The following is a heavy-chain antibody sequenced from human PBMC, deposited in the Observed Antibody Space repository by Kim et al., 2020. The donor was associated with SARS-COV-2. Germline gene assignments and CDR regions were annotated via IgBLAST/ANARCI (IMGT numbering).Heavy chain of an antibody. CDR1: GFTVSSNY. D-gene: IGHD6-19*01. J-gene: IGHJ6*02. CDR2: IYSGGST. CDR3: ARGAAAGNPAVAGKDYYYGMDV. Sequence: GGSLRLSCAASGFTVSSNYMSWVRQAAGKGLEWVSVIYSGGSTYYADSVKGRFTISRDNSKNTLYLQMNSLRAEDTAVYYCARGAAAGNPAVAGKDYYYGMDVWGQGTTVTVSS. V-gene: IGHV3-53*01.